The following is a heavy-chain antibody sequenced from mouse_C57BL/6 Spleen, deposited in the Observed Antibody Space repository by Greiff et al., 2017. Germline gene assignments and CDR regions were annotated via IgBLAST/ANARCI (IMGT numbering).Heavy chain of an antibody. D-gene: IGHD1-1*01. CDR2: VYPYNGGT. V-gene: IGHV1-36*01. CDR1: GFTFTDYY. J-gene: IGHJ3*01. CDR3: TRDCNYGFAD. Sequence: VQLQQSGPVLVKPGPSVKISCKASGFTFTDYYMHWVKQSPGKSLEWIGLVYPYNGGTNYNQKFKGKATLTVDTSSSTAYLGLNSLTSEDSAVYYCTRDCNYGFADWGKGTLVTVSA.